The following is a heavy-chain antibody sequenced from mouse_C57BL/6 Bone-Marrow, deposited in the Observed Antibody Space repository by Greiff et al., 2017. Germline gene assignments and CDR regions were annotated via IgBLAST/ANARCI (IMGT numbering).Heavy chain of an antibody. V-gene: IGHV1-64*01. CDR3: ARKGYYLFAY. CDR1: GYTFTSYW. Sequence: QVQLQQPGAELVKPGASVKLSCKASGYTFTSYWMHWVKQRPGQGLEWIGMIHPNSGSTNYNEKFKSKATLTVDKSSSTAYMQLRGLTSEDSAVYYCARKGYYLFAYWGQGTLVTVSA. J-gene: IGHJ3*01. CDR2: IHPNSGST. D-gene: IGHD2-12*01.